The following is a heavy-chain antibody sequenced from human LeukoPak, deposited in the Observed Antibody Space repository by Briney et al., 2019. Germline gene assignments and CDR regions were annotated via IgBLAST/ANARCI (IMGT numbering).Heavy chain of an antibody. D-gene: IGHD3-22*01. CDR1: GYTFTSYG. CDR3: ARVGENYYDSSGYFSWFDP. V-gene: IGHV1-18*01. J-gene: IGHJ5*02. CDR2: ISAYNGNT. Sequence: ASVKVSCKASGYTFTSYGISWVRQAPGQGLEWMGWISAYNGNTNYAQKLQGRVTMTTDTSTSTAYMELRSLRSDDTAVYYCARVGENYYDSSGYFSWFDPWGQGTLVTVSS.